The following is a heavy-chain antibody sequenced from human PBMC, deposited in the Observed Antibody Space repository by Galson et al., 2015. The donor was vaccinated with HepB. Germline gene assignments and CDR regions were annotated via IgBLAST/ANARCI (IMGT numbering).Heavy chain of an antibody. CDR2: IKNDGTWA. CDR1: GFTFSGHW. Sequence: SLRLSCAASGFTFSGHWMHWVRQAPGKGLVWVSRIKNDGTWATYADSVKGRFTISRDNAKNTLYLQMNSLRVEDTAVYYCAKSDWLDYWGQGTLVTVSS. V-gene: IGHV3-74*01. D-gene: IGHD3-9*01. CDR3: AKSDWLDY. J-gene: IGHJ4*02.